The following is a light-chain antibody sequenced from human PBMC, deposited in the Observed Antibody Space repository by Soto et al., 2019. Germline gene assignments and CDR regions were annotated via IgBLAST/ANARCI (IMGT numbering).Light chain of an antibody. Sequence: EMVMTQSPATLSVSPGERATLSCRASQSISSYLAWYQQKPGQGPRLLIYGASTRATGIPARFSSSGSGTEFTLTISSLQSEDFAVYYCQQYNKWPLTFGQGTKLEIK. CDR3: QQYNKWPLT. V-gene: IGKV3-15*01. CDR1: QSISSY. J-gene: IGKJ2*01. CDR2: GAS.